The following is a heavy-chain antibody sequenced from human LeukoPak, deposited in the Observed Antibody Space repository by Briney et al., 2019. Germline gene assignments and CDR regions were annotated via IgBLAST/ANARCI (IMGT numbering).Heavy chain of an antibody. CDR3: ARDPHSGWDY. CDR1: GGTFSSYA. J-gene: IGHJ4*02. Sequence: GASVKVSCKASGGTFSSYAISWVRQAPGQGLEWMGRIIPIFGKAKYAQKFQGRVTITTDESTSTAYMELSSLRSEDTAVYYCARDPHSGWDYWGQGTLVTVSS. D-gene: IGHD6-19*01. V-gene: IGHV1-69*05. CDR2: IIPIFGKA.